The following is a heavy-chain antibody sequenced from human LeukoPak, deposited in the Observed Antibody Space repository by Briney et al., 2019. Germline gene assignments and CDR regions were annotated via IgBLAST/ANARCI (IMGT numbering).Heavy chain of an antibody. V-gene: IGHV3-74*01. CDR3: ARGPRRAGYSSGWSSTYWFDP. J-gene: IGHJ5*02. D-gene: IGHD6-19*01. CDR2: INSDGSST. Sequence: PGGSLRLSCAASGFTFSSYAMSWVRQAPGKGLVWVSRINSDGSSTSYADSVKGRFTISRDNAKNTLYLQMNSLRAEDTAVYYCARGPRRAGYSSGWSSTYWFDPWGQGTLVTVSS. CDR1: GFTFSSYA.